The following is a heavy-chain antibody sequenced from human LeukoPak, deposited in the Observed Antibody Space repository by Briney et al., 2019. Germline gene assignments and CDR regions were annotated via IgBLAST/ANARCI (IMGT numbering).Heavy chain of an antibody. D-gene: IGHD4-17*01. CDR2: IYESGSN. Sequence: SETLSLTCTVSGGPMSSYYWSWIRQPPGKGLEWIGYIYESGSNNHNTSLKSRVTISVDTSKKQFSLKLSSVAAADTVVYYCAGTTVTVSHFDYGGEGTRDTVSS. J-gene: IGHJ4*02. CDR1: GGPMSSYY. V-gene: IGHV4-59*08. CDR3: AGTTVTVSHFDY.